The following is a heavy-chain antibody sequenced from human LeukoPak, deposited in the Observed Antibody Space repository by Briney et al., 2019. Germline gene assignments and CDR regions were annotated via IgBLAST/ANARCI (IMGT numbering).Heavy chain of an antibody. Sequence: GGSLRLSCAASGFPFSTYGMHWGRQAPGKGLEWVAVIWYDGSTKYYADSVKGRFIISRDNSKNILYLHMNSLRPEDTAVYYCARASGSYDYWGQGTLVTVSS. D-gene: IGHD1-26*01. CDR2: IWYDGSTK. CDR1: GFPFSTYG. V-gene: IGHV3-33*01. J-gene: IGHJ4*02. CDR3: ARASGSYDY.